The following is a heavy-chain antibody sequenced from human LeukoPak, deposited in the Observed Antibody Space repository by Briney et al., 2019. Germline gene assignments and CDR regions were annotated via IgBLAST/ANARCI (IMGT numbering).Heavy chain of an antibody. Sequence: SETLSLTCTVSGGSISSYYWSWIRQPPGKGLEWIGYIYYSGSTNYNPSLKSRVTISVDTSKNQFSLKLSSVTAADTAVYYCARESEQLGTFDCWGQGTLVTVSS. CDR3: ARESEQLGTFDC. CDR1: GGSISSYY. D-gene: IGHD6-6*01. V-gene: IGHV4-59*01. J-gene: IGHJ4*02. CDR2: IYYSGST.